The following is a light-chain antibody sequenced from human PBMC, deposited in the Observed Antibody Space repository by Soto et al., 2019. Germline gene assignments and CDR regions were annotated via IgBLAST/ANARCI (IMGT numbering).Light chain of an antibody. J-gene: IGKJ3*01. CDR2: WAS. CDR1: QSLLYSSSNKNY. V-gene: IGKV4-1*01. Sequence: DIVMTQSPDSLAVSLGERATINCKSSQSLLYSSSNKNYLAWYQQKPGQSPKLLIYWASTRETGVPDRFSGSGSGTDFTLTISSLQAEDVAVYYCQQYYSTPFTFGPGTKVDIK. CDR3: QQYYSTPFT.